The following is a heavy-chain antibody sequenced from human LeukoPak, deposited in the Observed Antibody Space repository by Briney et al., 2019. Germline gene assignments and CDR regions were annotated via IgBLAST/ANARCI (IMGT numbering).Heavy chain of an antibody. CDR3: ARVRGGSGLNAFDI. Sequence: SETLSLTCTVSGGSISSYYWSWIRQPAGKGLEWIGRIYASGSTNYNPSLKSRVTMSVDTSKNQFSLKLTSVTAADTAVYYCARVRGGSGLNAFDIWGQGTMFTVSS. J-gene: IGHJ3*02. CDR1: GGSISSYY. V-gene: IGHV4-4*07. CDR2: IYASGST. D-gene: IGHD2-15*01.